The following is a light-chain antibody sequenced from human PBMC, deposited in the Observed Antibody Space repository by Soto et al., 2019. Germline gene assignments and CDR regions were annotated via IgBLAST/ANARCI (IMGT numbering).Light chain of an antibody. V-gene: IGKV3-20*01. Sequence: EIVLTQSPGAPSLSPGERATLSCRASQSVSSSYLAWYQQKPGQAPRLLIYGASSRATGIPDRFSGSGSGTDFSFTISRLEPEDFALYYCQQYGSSPHVTFGQGTRLEIK. CDR2: GAS. J-gene: IGKJ5*01. CDR3: QQYGSSPHVT. CDR1: QSVSSSY.